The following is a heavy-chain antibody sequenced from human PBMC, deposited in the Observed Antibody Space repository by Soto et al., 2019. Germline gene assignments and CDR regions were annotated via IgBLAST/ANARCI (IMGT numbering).Heavy chain of an antibody. CDR2: INSDGSST. Sequence: PGGSLRLSCAASGFTFSIYWMHWVRQAPGKGLVWVSRINSDGSSTSYADSVKGRFTISRDNAKNTLYLQMNSLRAEDTAVYYCARGESKRIVVVIKGNNWFDPWGQGTLVTVSS. V-gene: IGHV3-74*01. D-gene: IGHD3-22*01. J-gene: IGHJ5*02. CDR3: ARGESKRIVVVIKGNNWFDP. CDR1: GFTFSIYW.